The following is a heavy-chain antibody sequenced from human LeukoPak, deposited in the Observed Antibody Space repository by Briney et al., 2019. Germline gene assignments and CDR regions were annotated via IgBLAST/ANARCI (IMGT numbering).Heavy chain of an antibody. V-gene: IGHV3-7*01. J-gene: IGHJ4*02. Sequence: PGGSLRLSCAASGFTLSSYWMSWVRQAPGKGREWVANIKQDGSEKYYVDSMKGRFTISRDNAKNSLYLQMNSLRAEDTAVYYCARDRYYDFWSGYYHGYWGQGTLVTVSS. CDR2: IKQDGSEK. D-gene: IGHD3-3*01. CDR1: GFTLSSYW. CDR3: ARDRYYDFWSGYYHGY.